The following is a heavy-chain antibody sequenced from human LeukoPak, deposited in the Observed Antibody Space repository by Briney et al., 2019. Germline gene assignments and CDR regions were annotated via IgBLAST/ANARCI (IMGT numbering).Heavy chain of an antibody. CDR1: VYILSTHE. D-gene: IGHD2-8*01. CDR2: ITSSGDTI. V-gene: IGHV3-48*03. CDR3: AKGRLMLVGKSYYNGMDV. Sequence: GGSLRLSCESSVYILSTHEMNWVRQAPGKGLEWVSYITSSGDTIYHADSVKGRFTISRDNAANALYLQMKSLRAEDTAVNYCAKGRLMLVGKSYYNGMDVWGQGTTVTVSS. J-gene: IGHJ6*02.